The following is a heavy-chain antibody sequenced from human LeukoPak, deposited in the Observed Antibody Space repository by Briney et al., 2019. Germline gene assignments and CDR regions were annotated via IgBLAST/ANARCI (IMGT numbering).Heavy chain of an antibody. J-gene: IGHJ4*02. CDR2: INPSGGST. Sequence: ASVKVSCKASGYTFTSYYIHWVRQAPGQGLEWMGIINPSGGSTTYAQKFQGRVAMTRDTSTSTVYMELSSLRSEDTAVYYCAREARVVPAAILNYWGQGTLVTVSS. CDR1: GYTFTSYY. CDR3: AREARVVPAAILNY. V-gene: IGHV1-46*01. D-gene: IGHD2-2*02.